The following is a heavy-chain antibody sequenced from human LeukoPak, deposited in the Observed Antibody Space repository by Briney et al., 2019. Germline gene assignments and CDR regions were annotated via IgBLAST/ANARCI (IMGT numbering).Heavy chain of an antibody. CDR3: ARGSKAYDY. Sequence: PSETLSLTCAVYGGSFSGYYWSWIRQPPGKGLEWIGEINHSGSTNYNPSLKSRVTISVDTSKSQFSLKLSSVTAADTAVYYCARGSKAYDYWGQGTLVTVSS. J-gene: IGHJ4*02. V-gene: IGHV4-34*01. CDR2: INHSGST. D-gene: IGHD2-21*01. CDR1: GGSFSGYY.